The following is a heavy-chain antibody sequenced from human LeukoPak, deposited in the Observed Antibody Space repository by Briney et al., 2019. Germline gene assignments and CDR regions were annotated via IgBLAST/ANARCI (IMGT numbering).Heavy chain of an antibody. V-gene: IGHV3-33*06. J-gene: IGHJ6*03. D-gene: IGHD6-13*01. CDR1: GFTFSSYG. CDR2: IWYDGSNK. Sequence: GRFLRLSCAASGFTFSSYGMHWVRQAPGKGLEWVAVIWYDGSNKYYADSVKGRFTISRDNSKNTLYLQMNSLRAEDTAVYYCAKEYSSSWYHYMDVWGKGTTVTVSS. CDR3: AKEYSSSWYHYMDV.